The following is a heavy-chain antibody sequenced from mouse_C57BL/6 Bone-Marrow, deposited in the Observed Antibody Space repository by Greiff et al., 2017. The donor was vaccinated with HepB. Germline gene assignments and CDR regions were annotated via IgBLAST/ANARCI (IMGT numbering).Heavy chain of an antibody. CDR2: IYPGSGNT. V-gene: IGHV1-76*01. CDR1: GYTFTDYY. J-gene: IGHJ3*01. CDR3: ARWGTTAPFAY. Sequence: QVHVKQSGAELVRPGASVKLSCKASGYTFTDYYINWVKQRPGQGLEWIARIYPGSGNTYYNEKFKGKATLTAEKSSSTAYMQLSSLTSEDSAVYFCARWGTTAPFAYWGQGTLVTVSA. D-gene: IGHD1-2*01.